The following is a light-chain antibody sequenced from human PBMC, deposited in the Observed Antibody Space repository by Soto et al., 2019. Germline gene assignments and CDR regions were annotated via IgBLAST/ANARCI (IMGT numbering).Light chain of an antibody. V-gene: IGLV2-23*01. CDR2: EGS. J-gene: IGLJ2*01. CDR1: SSDVGSYNL. Sequence: QSVLTQPASVSGSPGQSITISCTGTSSDVGSYNLVSWYQQHPGKAPKLMIYEGSKRPSGVSNRFSGSKSGNTDSLTISGLQAEDEADYYCCSYAGSSTVFGGGTKLTVL. CDR3: CSYAGSSTV.